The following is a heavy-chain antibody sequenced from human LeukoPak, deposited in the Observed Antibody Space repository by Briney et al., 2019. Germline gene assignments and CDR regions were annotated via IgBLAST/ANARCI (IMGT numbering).Heavy chain of an antibody. Sequence: GGSLRLSCAASGFTFSSYSMNWVRQAPGKGLEWVSSISSSSSYINYADSVKGRFTISRDNAKNSLYLQMNSLRAEDTAVYYCARDEQVGRFDYWGQGTLVTVSS. CDR3: ARDEQVGRFDY. J-gene: IGHJ4*02. CDR1: GFTFSSYS. V-gene: IGHV3-21*01. CDR2: ISSSSSYI. D-gene: IGHD2-2*01.